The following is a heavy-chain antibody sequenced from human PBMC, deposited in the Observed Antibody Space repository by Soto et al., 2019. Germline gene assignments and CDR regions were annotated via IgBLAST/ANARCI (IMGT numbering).Heavy chain of an antibody. Sequence: EVQLLESGGGLVQPGGSLRLSCTASGFTFSRHAMTWVRQAPGKGLEWVSGLSDSGGSIYYADSVKGRFTISRDNSMNPLYLQMTTLRAEDTAIYYCAKVSSSWYAGFFDLWGQGTLVTVSS. CDR1: GFTFSRHA. CDR3: AKVSSSWYAGFFDL. CDR2: LSDSGGSI. J-gene: IGHJ4*02. D-gene: IGHD6-13*01. V-gene: IGHV3-23*01.